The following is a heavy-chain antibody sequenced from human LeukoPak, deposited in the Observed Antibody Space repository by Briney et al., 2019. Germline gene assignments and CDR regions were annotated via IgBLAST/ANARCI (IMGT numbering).Heavy chain of an antibody. Sequence: SQTLSLTCTVSGGSISSGDYYWSWIRQPPGKGLEWIGYIYYSGSTYFNPSLKSRVTISVDTSKNQFSLKLSSVTAADTAVYFRARSNAFNDLLLFDPWGQGTLVTGPS. CDR2: IYYSGST. V-gene: IGHV4-30-4*01. CDR1: GGSISSGDYY. D-gene: IGHD3-10*01. J-gene: IGHJ5*02. CDR3: ARSNAFNDLLLFDP.